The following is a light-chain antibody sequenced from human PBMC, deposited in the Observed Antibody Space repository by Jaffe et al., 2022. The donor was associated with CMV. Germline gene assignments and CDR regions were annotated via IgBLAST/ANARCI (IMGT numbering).Light chain of an antibody. CDR3: ATWDSSLSVWV. CDR2: DNI. J-gene: IGLJ3*02. CDR1: SSNIGNNY. V-gene: IGLV1-51*01. Sequence: SVLTQPPSVSAAPGQKVTISCSGSSSNIGNNYVSWYQHLPGTAPKLLIYDNIERPSGIPDRFSGSKSGTSATLGITGLQTGDEADYYCATWDSSLSVWVFGGGTKLTVI.